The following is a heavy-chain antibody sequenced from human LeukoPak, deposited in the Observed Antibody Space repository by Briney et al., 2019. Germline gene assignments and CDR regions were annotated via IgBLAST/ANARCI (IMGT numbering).Heavy chain of an antibody. Sequence: GGSLRLSCEASGFTFHDYAMHWVRQGPGMRLEWVSVISGDGNSIYYAASVKGRFTITRDNSKNSLYLQMNNLTSEDTALYYCAKVRRQYVTLTPDFESWGQGTLVTVSS. CDR1: GFTFHDYA. V-gene: IGHV3-43*02. D-gene: IGHD4-17*01. CDR2: ISGDGNSI. CDR3: AKVRRQYVTLTPDFES. J-gene: IGHJ4*02.